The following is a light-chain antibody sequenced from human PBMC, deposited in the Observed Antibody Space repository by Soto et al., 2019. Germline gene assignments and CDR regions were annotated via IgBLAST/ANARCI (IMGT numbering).Light chain of an antibody. CDR1: QSVDTM. CDR3: QVRSDWPPFKYT. J-gene: IGKJ2*01. Sequence: EIVLTQSPATLSLSAGERVTLSCRSSQSVDTMVAWYQQQVGRTPRLLIYETSSRATGDPARFSGSGSGTDFTLTISRLEPEDFAIYFCQVRSDWPPFKYTFGQGTKLEVK. V-gene: IGKV3-11*01. CDR2: ETS.